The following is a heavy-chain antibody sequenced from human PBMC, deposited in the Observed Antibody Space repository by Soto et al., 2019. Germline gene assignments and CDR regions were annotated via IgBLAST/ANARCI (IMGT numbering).Heavy chain of an antibody. V-gene: IGHV3-23*01. CDR2: ISANGQGI. CDR3: AKDRAYPRDQFQY. D-gene: IGHD2-2*01. Sequence: AGGSLRLSCTASGFTFTYYAFSWVRQAPGKGLEWVSAISANGQGIYYADSVRGRFTISRDNSKNTVFLHMDSLRAEDTAVYYCAKDRAYPRDQFQYWGQGXLVTVSS. J-gene: IGHJ4*02. CDR1: GFTFTYYA.